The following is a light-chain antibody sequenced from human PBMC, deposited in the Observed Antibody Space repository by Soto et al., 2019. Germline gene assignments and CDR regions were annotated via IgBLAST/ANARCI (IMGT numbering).Light chain of an antibody. CDR3: LQYNNWPPIN. V-gene: IGKV3-15*01. CDR2: GAS. Sequence: PGERATLSFRASQTVSSNFLAWYQQKPGQAPRLLIYGASTRATGIPARFSGSGSGTEFTLTISSLQPEDFAVYYCLQYNNWPPINFGQGTRLEIK. CDR1: QTVSSN. J-gene: IGKJ5*01.